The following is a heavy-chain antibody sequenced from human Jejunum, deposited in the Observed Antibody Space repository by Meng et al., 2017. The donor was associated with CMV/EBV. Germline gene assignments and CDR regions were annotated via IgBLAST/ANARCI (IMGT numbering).Heavy chain of an antibody. CDR1: GGSISNYNW. D-gene: IGHD1-26*01. J-gene: IGHJ5*02. Sequence: QVQLQESGPGLVKPSGTLSLSCTVSGGSISNYNWWTWLRQSPGKGLEWIGEVSHTGTTQYNPSLKSRVVISVDESKNQFSLKLSSVSAADTAVYSCAKKNPGSPARFDPWGQGILVTVSS. CDR2: VSHTGTT. CDR3: AKKNPGSPARFDP. V-gene: IGHV4-4*02.